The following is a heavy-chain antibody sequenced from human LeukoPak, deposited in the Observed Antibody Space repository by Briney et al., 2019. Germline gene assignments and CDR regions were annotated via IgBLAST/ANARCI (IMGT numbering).Heavy chain of an antibody. V-gene: IGHV3-21*01. CDR3: ARAERYGDYGAFDI. J-gene: IGHJ3*02. Sequence: GGSLRLSCAASGFTFSSYSMNWVRQAPGKGLEWVSSISSSSSYIYYADSVKGRFTISGDNAKNSLYLQMNSLRAEDTAVYYCARAERYGDYGAFDIWGQGTMVTVSS. CDR1: GFTFSSYS. D-gene: IGHD4-17*01. CDR2: ISSSSSYI.